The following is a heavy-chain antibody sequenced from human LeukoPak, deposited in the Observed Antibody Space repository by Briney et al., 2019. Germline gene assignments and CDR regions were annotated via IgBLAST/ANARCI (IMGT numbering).Heavy chain of an antibody. D-gene: IGHD6-13*01. V-gene: IGHV3-33*01. CDR2: IWYDGSNQ. Sequence: GGSLRLSCAASGFTFSSYGMHWLRQAPGKGLEWVALIWYDGSNQSYADSVKGRFTISRDNSKNTLFLQMNSLRAEDTAVYYCARASRAAAGNDYWGQGTLVTVSS. CDR1: GFTFSSYG. J-gene: IGHJ4*02. CDR3: ARASRAAAGNDY.